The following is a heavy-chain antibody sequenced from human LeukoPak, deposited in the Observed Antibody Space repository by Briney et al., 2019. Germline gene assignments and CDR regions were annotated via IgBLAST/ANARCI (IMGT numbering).Heavy chain of an antibody. V-gene: IGHV1-69*13. J-gene: IGHJ1*01. Sequence: SVKVSCKASGGTFSSYAISWVRQAPGQGLEWMGGIIPIFGTANYAQKFQGRVTITADESTSTAYMELSGLRSEDTAVYYCARGRTIFGVSSALQHWGQGTLVTVSS. CDR2: IIPIFGTA. CDR1: GGTFSSYA. CDR3: ARGRTIFGVSSALQH. D-gene: IGHD3-3*01.